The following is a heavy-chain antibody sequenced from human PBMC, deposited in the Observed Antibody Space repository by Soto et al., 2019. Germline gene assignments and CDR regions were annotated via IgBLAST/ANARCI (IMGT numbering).Heavy chain of an antibody. CDR1: GGSFSGYY. V-gene: IGHV4-34*01. CDR2: INHSGST. J-gene: IGHJ4*02. CDR3: GSGRSTYYDFWSGYYTRRSFDY. Sequence: SETLSLTCAVYGGSFSGYYWSWIRQPPGKGLEWIGEINHSGSTNYNPSLKSRVTISVDTSKNQFSLKLSSVTAADTAVYYCGSGRSTYYDFWSGYYTRRSFDYWGQGTLVTVSS. D-gene: IGHD3-3*01.